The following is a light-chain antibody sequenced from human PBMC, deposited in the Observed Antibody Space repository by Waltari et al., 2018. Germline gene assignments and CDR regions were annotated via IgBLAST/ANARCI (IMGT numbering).Light chain of an antibody. CDR2: EGS. CDR3: CSYAGSSTFV. J-gene: IGLJ1*01. Sequence: QSALTQPASVSGSPGPSITISCPGTSSDGGSYNLVSRYQQHPGKAPKLMIYEGSKRPSGVSNRFSGSKSGNTASLTISGLQAEDEADYYCCSYAGSSTFVFGTGTKVTVL. V-gene: IGLV2-23*03. CDR1: SSDGGSYNL.